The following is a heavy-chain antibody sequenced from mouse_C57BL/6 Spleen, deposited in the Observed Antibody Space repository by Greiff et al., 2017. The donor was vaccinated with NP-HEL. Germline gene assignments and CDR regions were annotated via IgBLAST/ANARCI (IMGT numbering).Heavy chain of an antibody. CDR1: GYTFTSYW. V-gene: IGHV1-52*01. J-gene: IGHJ4*01. D-gene: IGHD2-12*01. Sequence: QVQLQQPGAELVRPGSSVKLSCKASGYTFTSYWMHWVKQRPIQGLEWIGNIDPSDSETHYNQKFKDKATLTVDKSSSTAYMQLSILTSEDSAVYYFARRDDLYAMDYWGQGTSVTVSS. CDR3: ARRDDLYAMDY. CDR2: IDPSDSET.